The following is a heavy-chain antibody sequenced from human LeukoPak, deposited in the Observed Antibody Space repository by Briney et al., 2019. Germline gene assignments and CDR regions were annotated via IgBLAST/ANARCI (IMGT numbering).Heavy chain of an antibody. CDR1: GYTFTGYY. CDR3: ARRRYCSSTSCYPLDY. D-gene: IGHD2-2*01. Sequence: ASVKVSCKASGYTFTGYYMHWVRQAPGQGLEWMGWINPNSGGTNYVQKFQGRVTMTRDTSISTAYMELSRLRSDDTAVYYCARRRYCSSTSCYPLDYWGQGTLVTVSS. J-gene: IGHJ4*02. V-gene: IGHV1-2*02. CDR2: INPNSGGT.